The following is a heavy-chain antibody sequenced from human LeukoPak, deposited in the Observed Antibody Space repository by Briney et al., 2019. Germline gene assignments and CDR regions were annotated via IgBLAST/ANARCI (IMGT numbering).Heavy chain of an antibody. CDR1: GGTFNNYA. V-gene: IGHV1-69*13. J-gene: IGHJ5*02. D-gene: IGHD5-18*01. CDR3: ARVTHTELSTWFDP. Sequence: PVKFSCKASGGTFNNYAINWVRQAPGQGLEWMGAIIPIFGSSNYAQKFQGRVTITADESTTTAYMELSSLRSEDTAVYYCARVTHTELSTWFDPWGQGTLVTVSS. CDR2: IIPIFGSS.